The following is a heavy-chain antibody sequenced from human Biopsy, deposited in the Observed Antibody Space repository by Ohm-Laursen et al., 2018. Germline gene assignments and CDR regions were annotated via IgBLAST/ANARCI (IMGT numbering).Heavy chain of an antibody. CDR3: ARHLRYNDY. D-gene: IGHD3-9*01. Sequence: SLRLSCAASGFTLSDGMTWVRQAPGQWLEWVSSITTDSGRIFYADSVRGRFTISRDNSKNALYLQMNSLRAEDPAEYYCARHLRYNDYWGQGTLVTVSS. V-gene: IGHV3-23*01. CDR2: ITTDSGRI. J-gene: IGHJ4*02. CDR1: GFTLSDG.